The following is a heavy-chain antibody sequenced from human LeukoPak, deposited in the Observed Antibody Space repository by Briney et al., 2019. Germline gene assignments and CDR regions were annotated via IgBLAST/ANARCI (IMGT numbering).Heavy chain of an antibody. CDR2: ISSSGGTK. V-gene: IGHV3-48*03. CDR3: VKDRGGSPFYGMDV. CDR1: GFTFSSYQ. D-gene: IGHD1-26*01. J-gene: IGHJ6*02. Sequence: GGSLRLSCAASGFTFSSYQMNWVRQAPGKGLEWVSYISSSGGTKYYADSVKGRFTISRDNSKNTLYLPMNSLRAEDTAVYYCVKDRGGSPFYGMDVWGQGTTVTVSS.